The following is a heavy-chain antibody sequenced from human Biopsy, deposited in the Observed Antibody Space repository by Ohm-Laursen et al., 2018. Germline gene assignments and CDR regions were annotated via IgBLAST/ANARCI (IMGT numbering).Heavy chain of an antibody. Sequence: SETLSLTCSVSGASMTDYFWSWIWQPAGKGLEWIGRAFPSGTTYYNPSLKGRVTISIDASKNQLSLKVTSVTAAASAVFYCAGSRGHYFNGLDVWGQGTTVIVSS. CDR2: AFPSGTT. J-gene: IGHJ6*02. V-gene: IGHV4-4*07. CDR3: AGSRGHYFNGLDV. CDR1: GASMTDYF. D-gene: IGHD3-10*01.